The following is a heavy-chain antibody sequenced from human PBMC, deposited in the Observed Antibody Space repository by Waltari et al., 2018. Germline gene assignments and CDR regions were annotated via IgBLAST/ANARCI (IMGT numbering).Heavy chain of an antibody. V-gene: IGHV4-30-4*08. Sequence: QVQLQESGPGLVKPSQTLSLTCTVSGGSISSGDYYWSWIRQPPGKGLEWIGYIDYSGSTYYNPSLKSRVTRSVDTAKNQCSLKLSSVTAADTAVYYCAREKAGPASIYFDYWGQGTLVTVSS. D-gene: IGHD6-19*01. CDR2: IDYSGST. CDR3: AREKAGPASIYFDY. CDR1: GGSISSGDYY. J-gene: IGHJ4*02.